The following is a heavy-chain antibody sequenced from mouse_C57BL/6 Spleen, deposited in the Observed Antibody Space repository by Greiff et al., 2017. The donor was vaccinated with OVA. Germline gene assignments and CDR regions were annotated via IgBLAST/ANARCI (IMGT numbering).Heavy chain of an antibody. V-gene: IGHV1-50*01. CDR2: IDPSDSYT. CDR3: ARSSITTVVATPYFDY. Sequence: QVQLQQSGAELVKPGASVKLSCKASGYTFTSYWMQWVKQRPGQGLEWIGEIDPSDSYTNYNQKFKGKATLTVDTSSSTAYMQLSSLTSEDSAVYYCARSSITTVVATPYFDYWGQGTTLTVSS. J-gene: IGHJ2*01. CDR1: GYTFTSYW. D-gene: IGHD1-1*01.